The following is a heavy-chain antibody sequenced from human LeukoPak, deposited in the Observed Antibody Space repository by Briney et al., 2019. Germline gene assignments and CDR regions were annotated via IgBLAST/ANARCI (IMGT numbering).Heavy chain of an antibody. CDR3: ATDLASYYGSGSSDY. CDR1: GFTFSSYW. D-gene: IGHD3-10*01. CDR2: IKQDGSEK. V-gene: IGHV3-7*01. J-gene: IGHJ4*02. Sequence: GGSLRLSCAASGFTFSSYWMNWVRQAPGKGLEWVANIKQDGSEKYYVDSVKGRFTISRDSAKNSLYLQMNSLRAEDTAVYYCATDLASYYGSGSSDYWGQGTLVTVSS.